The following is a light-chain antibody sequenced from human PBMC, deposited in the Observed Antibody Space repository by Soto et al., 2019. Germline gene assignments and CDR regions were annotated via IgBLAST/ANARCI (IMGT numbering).Light chain of an antibody. CDR3: LLYYGGARV. CDR2: NTS. V-gene: IGLV7-43*01. Sequence: QAVVTQEPSLTVSPGGTVTLTCASSTGAVTSGHYPNWFQQKPGQAPRALIYNTSNKHSWTPARFSGSLLGGKAALTLSGVQPEDEAEYYCLLYYGGARVFGGGTQLTVL. CDR1: TGAVTSGHY. J-gene: IGLJ7*01.